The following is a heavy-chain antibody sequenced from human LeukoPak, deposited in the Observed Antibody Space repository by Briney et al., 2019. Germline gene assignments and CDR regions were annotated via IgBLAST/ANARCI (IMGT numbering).Heavy chain of an antibody. J-gene: IGHJ3*02. V-gene: IGHV3-7*01. D-gene: IGHD1-26*01. CDR2: MKQDGSAK. CDR1: GFTFSSYW. Sequence: GGSLRLSCAASGFTFSSYWMTWVRQAPGKGLEWVANMKQDGSAKYYVDSVKGRFTISRDNAKNSLYLQVNSLRAEDTAVYYCARPQSGTYHDAFDIWGQGTMVTVSS. CDR3: ARPQSGTYHDAFDI.